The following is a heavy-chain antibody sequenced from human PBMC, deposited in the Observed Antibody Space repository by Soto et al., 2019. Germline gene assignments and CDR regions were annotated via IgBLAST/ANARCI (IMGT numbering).Heavy chain of an antibody. CDR2: ISGSGGST. D-gene: IGHD6-13*01. V-gene: IGHV3-23*04. CDR3: AKDRGGRIAAAGTLAFDI. J-gene: IGHJ3*02. Sequence: EVHLVESGGGLVQPGGSLRLSCAASGFTFSSYAMSWVRQAPCKGLEWVAAISGSGGSTYYADSVKGRFTISRDNSKNTLYLQMNSLRAEDTAVYYCAKDRGGRIAAAGTLAFDIWGQGTMVTVSS. CDR1: GFTFSSYA.